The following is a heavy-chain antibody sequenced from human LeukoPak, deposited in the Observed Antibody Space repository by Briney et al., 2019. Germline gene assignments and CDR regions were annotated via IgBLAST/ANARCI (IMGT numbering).Heavy chain of an antibody. CDR1: GYTFTGYY. Sequence: ASVKVSCKASGYTFTGYYMHWVRQAPGQGLEWTGWINPNSGGTNYAQKFQGRVTMTRGTSISTAYMELSRLRSDDTAVYYCARGPYYYDSSAPEYWGQGTLVTVSS. CDR3: ARGPYYYDSSAPEY. D-gene: IGHD3-22*01. J-gene: IGHJ4*02. CDR2: INPNSGGT. V-gene: IGHV1-2*02.